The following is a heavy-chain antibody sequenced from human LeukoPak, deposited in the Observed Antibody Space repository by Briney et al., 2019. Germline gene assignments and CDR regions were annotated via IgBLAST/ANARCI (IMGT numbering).Heavy chain of an antibody. J-gene: IGHJ4*02. CDR2: IYYSGST. D-gene: IGHD3-22*01. Sequence: PSETLSLTCTVSGGSISSSSYYWGWIRQPPGKGLEWIGSIYYSGSTYYNPSLKSRVTISVDTSKNQFSLKLSSVTAADTAVYYCARDEYDREIDYWGQGTLVTVSS. CDR1: GGSISSSSYY. CDR3: ARDEYDREIDY. V-gene: IGHV4-39*07.